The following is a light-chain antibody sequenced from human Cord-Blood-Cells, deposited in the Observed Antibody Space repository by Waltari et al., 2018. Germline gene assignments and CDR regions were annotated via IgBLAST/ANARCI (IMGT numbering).Light chain of an antibody. J-gene: IGKJ4*01. CDR3: QQYNNWPPRT. CDR2: GAS. V-gene: IGKV3-15*01. Sequence: EIVMTQSPATLSVSPGERATLSCRASQSVSSNLAWYQQKPGQPPRLLIYGASTRATGIPAMFSGSGSGTEFTLTISSLQSEDFAVYYCQQYNNWPPRTFGGGTKVEIK. CDR1: QSVSSN.